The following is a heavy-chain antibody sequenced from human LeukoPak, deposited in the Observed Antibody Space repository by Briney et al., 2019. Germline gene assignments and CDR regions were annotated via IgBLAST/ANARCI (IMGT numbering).Heavy chain of an antibody. CDR1: GFTFNNYA. J-gene: IGHJ4*02. V-gene: IGHV3-23*01. Sequence: PGGSLRLSCAASGFTFNNYAMSWVRQAPGKGLEWISAISGSLSSTYYADSVKGRFTISRDNSKNTLYLQMNSLRAEDTAVYYCAKDHSSGWPDCFDYWGQGALVTVSS. CDR3: AKDHSSGWPDCFDY. CDR2: ISGSLSST. D-gene: IGHD6-19*01.